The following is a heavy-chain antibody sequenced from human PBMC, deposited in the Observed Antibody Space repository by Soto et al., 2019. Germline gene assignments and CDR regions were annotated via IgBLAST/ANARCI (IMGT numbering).Heavy chain of an antibody. V-gene: IGHV4-59*01. J-gene: IGHJ6*02. D-gene: IGHD6-19*01. Sequence: SETLSLTCTVSGGSISSYYWSWIRQPPGKGLEWIGYIYYSGSTNYNPSLKSRVTISVDTSKNQFSLKLSSVTAADTAMYYCARTIAVAGPLYYYYYGMDVWGQGTTVTVSS. CDR2: IYYSGST. CDR3: ARTIAVAGPLYYYYYGMDV. CDR1: GGSISSYY.